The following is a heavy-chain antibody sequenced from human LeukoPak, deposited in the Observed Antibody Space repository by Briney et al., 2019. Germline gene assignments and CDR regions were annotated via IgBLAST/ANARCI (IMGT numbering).Heavy chain of an antibody. CDR3: ARAMTTVTTYRLNY. D-gene: IGHD4-17*01. Sequence: ASVKVSCKASGYTFTGYYMHWVRQAPGQGLEWMGWINPNSGGTNYAQKFQGRVTMTRDTSISTAYMELSRLRSDDTAVYYCARAMTTVTTYRLNYWGQGTLVTVSS. J-gene: IGHJ4*02. CDR2: INPNSGGT. V-gene: IGHV1-2*02. CDR1: GYTFTGYY.